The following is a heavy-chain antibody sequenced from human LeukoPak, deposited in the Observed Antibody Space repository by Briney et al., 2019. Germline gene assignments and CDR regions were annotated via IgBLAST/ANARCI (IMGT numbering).Heavy chain of an antibody. CDR2: IYSGGST. CDR1: GFTVSSNY. V-gene: IGHV3-53*01. Sequence: PGGSLRLSCAASGFTVSSNYMSWARQAPGKGLEWVSVIYSGGSTYYADSVKGRFTISRDNSKNTLYLQMNSLRAEDTAVYYCARDRSTYYYDSSGYISWGQGTLVTVSS. D-gene: IGHD3-22*01. CDR3: ARDRSTYYYDSSGYIS. J-gene: IGHJ4*02.